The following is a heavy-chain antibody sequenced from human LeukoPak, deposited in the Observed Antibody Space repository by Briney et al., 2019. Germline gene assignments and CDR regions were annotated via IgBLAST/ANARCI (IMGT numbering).Heavy chain of an antibody. D-gene: IGHD3-22*01. J-gene: IGHJ4*02. CDR3: AKMSRASGSLDY. Sequence: GGSLRLSCAASGFTFSSYAMHWVRQAPGKGLEWVAVISYDGSNKYYADSVKGRFTISRDNSKNTLYPQMNSLRAEDTAVYYCAKMSRASGSLDYWGQGTLVTVSS. CDR1: GFTFSSYA. V-gene: IGHV3-30*18. CDR2: ISYDGSNK.